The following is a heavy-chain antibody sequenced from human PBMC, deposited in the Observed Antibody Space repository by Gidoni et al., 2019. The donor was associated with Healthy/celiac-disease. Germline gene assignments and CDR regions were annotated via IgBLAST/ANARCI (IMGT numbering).Heavy chain of an antibody. J-gene: IGHJ4*02. Sequence: QVQLVESGGGVVQPGGSLRLSCAASGFTFSSYGMHWVRQAPGKGLEWVAFIRYDGSNKYSADSVKGRFTISRDNSKNTLYLQMNSLRAEDTAVYYCAKDCSTGDYFDSWGQGTLVTVSS. CDR3: AKDCSTGDYFDS. D-gene: IGHD6-13*01. V-gene: IGHV3-30*02. CDR1: GFTFSSYG. CDR2: IRYDGSNK.